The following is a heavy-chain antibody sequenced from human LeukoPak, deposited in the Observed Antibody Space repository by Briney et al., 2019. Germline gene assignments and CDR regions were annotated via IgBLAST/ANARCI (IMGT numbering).Heavy chain of an antibody. CDR1: GDSVSNNSAT. J-gene: IGHJ4*02. Sequence: SQTLSLTCAFSGDSVSNNSATWHWIRQSPSRGLGWLGRIYYKSKWHSDYAVSVKSRIILNPDTSKNQFSLLLNSVTPEDTAVYLCARGLDTAIASWGQGTLVTVSS. CDR3: ARGLDTAIAS. CDR2: IYYKSKWHS. V-gene: IGHV6-1*01. D-gene: IGHD5-18*01.